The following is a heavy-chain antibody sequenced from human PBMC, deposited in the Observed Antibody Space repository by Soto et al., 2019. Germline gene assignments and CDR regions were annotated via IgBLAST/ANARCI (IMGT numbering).Heavy chain of an antibody. D-gene: IGHD2-15*01. CDR2: ISSSSSYT. V-gene: IGHV3-11*05. Sequence: QVQLVESGGGLVQPGGSLRLSCAASGFTFSDYYMSWIRQAPGKGLEWVSYISSSSSYTNYADSVKGRFTISRDNAKNSLYLQMNSLRAEDTAVYYCARVVVVASFDYWGQGTLVTVSS. CDR1: GFTFSDYY. J-gene: IGHJ4*02. CDR3: ARVVVVASFDY.